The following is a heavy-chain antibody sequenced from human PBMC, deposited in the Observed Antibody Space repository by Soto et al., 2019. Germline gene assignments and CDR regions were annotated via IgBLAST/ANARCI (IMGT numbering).Heavy chain of an antibody. J-gene: IGHJ4*02. D-gene: IGHD3-10*01. V-gene: IGHV4-31*03. CDR3: ARSGYYSGSGKRDNYFDY. CDR1: GGSISSGGYY. CDR2: IYYSGST. Sequence: PSETLSLTCTVSGGSISSGGYYWSWIRQHPGKGLEWIGYIYYSGSTYYNPSIKSRVTISVDTSKNQFSLKLSSVTAADTAVYYCARSGYYSGSGKRDNYFDYWGQGTLVTVSS.